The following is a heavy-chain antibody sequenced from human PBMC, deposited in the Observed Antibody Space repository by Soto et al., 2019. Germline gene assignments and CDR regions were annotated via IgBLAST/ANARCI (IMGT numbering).Heavy chain of an antibody. CDR3: TSVAAAGIDY. CDR1: GLSRIATVIG. D-gene: IGHD6-13*01. CDR2: IDWDDDK. J-gene: IGHJ4*02. Sequence: DSGPTLVSPTHALTLTCTFSGLSRIATVIGVRWIRQPPGKALEWLARIDWDDDKFYSTSLKTRLTISKDTSKNQVVLTMTNMDPVDTATYYCTSVAAAGIDYWGQGTLVTVSS. V-gene: IGHV2-70*04.